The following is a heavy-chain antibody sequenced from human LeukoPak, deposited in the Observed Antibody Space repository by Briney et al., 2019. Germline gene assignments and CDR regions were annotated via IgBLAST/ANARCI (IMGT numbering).Heavy chain of an antibody. D-gene: IGHD3-16*01. CDR1: GGSINNYY. V-gene: IGHV4-4*07. Sequence: SETLSLTCTFSGGSINNYYWSWIRQPAGEGVELIGHIYTTGSTNYNPSLKSRVTMSVDTSKNQFSLKLSSVTAADTAMYYCARLRCAGNTCASRGAFDIWGQGTMVTVSS. J-gene: IGHJ3*02. CDR3: ARLRCAGNTCASRGAFDI. CDR2: IYTTGST.